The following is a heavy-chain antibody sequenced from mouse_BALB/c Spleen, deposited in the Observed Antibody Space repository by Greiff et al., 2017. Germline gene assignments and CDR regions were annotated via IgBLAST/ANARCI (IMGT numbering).Heavy chain of an antibody. CDR2: IYPGGGYT. CDR1: GYTFTNYW. D-gene: IGHD2-4*01. Sequence: QVQLQQSGAELVRPGTSVKISCKASGYTFTNYWLGWVKQRPGHGLEWIGDIYPGGGYTNYNEKFKGKATLTADTSSSTAYMQLSSLTSEDSAVYFCASLYDYDGGYYAMDYWGQGTSVTVSS. V-gene: IGHV1-63*02. J-gene: IGHJ4*01. CDR3: ASLYDYDGGYYAMDY.